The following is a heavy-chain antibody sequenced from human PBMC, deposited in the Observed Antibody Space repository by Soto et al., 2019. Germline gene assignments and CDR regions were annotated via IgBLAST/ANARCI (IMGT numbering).Heavy chain of an antibody. CDR2: IIPIFGTA. J-gene: IGHJ6*02. CDR1: AGTFSSYA. D-gene: IGHD6-25*01. Sequence: QVQLVQSGAEVKKPGSSGKVSCKASAGTFSSYAISWVRQAPGQVLEWMGGIIPIFGTANYAQKFQGRVTITADESTSTAFIDLSSLRSEDTAVYYCARGNSSATTEDYGMDVWGQGPTVTLSS. CDR3: ARGNSSATTEDYGMDV. V-gene: IGHV1-69*01.